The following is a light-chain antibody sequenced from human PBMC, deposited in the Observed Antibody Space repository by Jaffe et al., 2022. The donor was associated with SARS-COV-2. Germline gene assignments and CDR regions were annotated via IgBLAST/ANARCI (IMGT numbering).Light chain of an antibody. J-gene: IGKJ4*01. CDR2: DAS. V-gene: IGKV3-11*01. Sequence: EIVLTQSPATLSLSPGERATLSCRASQSVDNYLAWYQQKPGQAPRLLIFDASNRATGIPARFSASGSGTDFTLIISSLEREDFAVYYCQQRGTWPLTFGGGTTVEI. CDR1: QSVDNY. CDR3: QQRGTWPLT.